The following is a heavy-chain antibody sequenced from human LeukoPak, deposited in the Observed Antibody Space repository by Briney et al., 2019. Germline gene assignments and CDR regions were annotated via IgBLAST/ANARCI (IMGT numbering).Heavy chain of an antibody. D-gene: IGHD3-22*01. CDR3: ARVYETNGYLY. CDR2: IASDGSST. V-gene: IGHV3-74*01. J-gene: IGHJ4*02. CDR1: GFTFSSYW. Sequence: GGSLRLSCAASGFTFSSYWMNWVRQAPGKGLVWVSRIASDGSSTTYADSVKGRFSISRDNAKNTLYLQMSSLRVEDTAVYYCARVYETNGYLYWGQGSLVTVSS.